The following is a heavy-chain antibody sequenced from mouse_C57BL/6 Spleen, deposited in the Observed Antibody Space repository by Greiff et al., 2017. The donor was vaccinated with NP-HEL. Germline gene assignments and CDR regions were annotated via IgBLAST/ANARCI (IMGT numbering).Heavy chain of an antibody. D-gene: IGHD4-1*01. CDR3: ARDHTGTGFAY. J-gene: IGHJ3*01. Sequence: EVMLVESGGGLVKPGGSLKLSCAASGFTFSSYAMSWVRQTPEKRLEWVATISDGGSYTYYPDNVKGRFTISRDNAKNNLYLQMSHLKSEDTAMYYCARDHTGTGFAYWGQGTLVTVSA. V-gene: IGHV5-4*01. CDR2: ISDGGSYT. CDR1: GFTFSSYA.